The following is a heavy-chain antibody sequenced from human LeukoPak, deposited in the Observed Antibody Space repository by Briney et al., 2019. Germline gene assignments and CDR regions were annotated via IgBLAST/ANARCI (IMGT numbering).Heavy chain of an antibody. V-gene: IGHV3-48*01. Sequence: PGGSLRLSCAASGFTFSSYAMHWVRQAPGKGLEWVSYISSSSSTIYYADSVKGRFTISRDNAKNSLYLQMNSLRAEDTAVYYCAREGYDSYGSLDYWGQGTLVTVSS. CDR2: ISSSSSTI. CDR1: GFTFSSYA. D-gene: IGHD5-18*01. J-gene: IGHJ4*02. CDR3: AREGYDSYGSLDY.